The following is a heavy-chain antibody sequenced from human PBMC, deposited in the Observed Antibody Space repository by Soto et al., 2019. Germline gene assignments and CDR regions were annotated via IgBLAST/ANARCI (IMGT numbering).Heavy chain of an antibody. V-gene: IGHV4-61*01. CDR1: GGSVSSGSYY. J-gene: IGHJ4*02. CDR3: ARDEAAAVKFDY. CDR2: IYYSGST. D-gene: IGHD6-13*01. Sequence: TSETLSLTCTVSGGSVSSGSYYWSWIRQPPGKGLEWIGYIYYSGSTNYNPSLKSRVTISVDTSKNQFSLKLSSVTAADTAVYYCARDEAAAVKFDYWGQGTLVTVSS.